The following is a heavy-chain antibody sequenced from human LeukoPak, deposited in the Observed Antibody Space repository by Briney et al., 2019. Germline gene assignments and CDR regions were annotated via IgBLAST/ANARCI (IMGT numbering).Heavy chain of an antibody. Sequence: ASMKVSCKASGYTFTSYAMHWVRQAPGQRLEWMGWINAGNGNTKYSQKFQGRVTITGDTSASTAYMELSSLRSEDTAVYYCAIDATYGDYFFDYWGQGTLVTVSS. V-gene: IGHV1-3*01. CDR1: GYTFTSYA. J-gene: IGHJ4*02. CDR2: INAGNGNT. CDR3: AIDATYGDYFFDY. D-gene: IGHD4-17*01.